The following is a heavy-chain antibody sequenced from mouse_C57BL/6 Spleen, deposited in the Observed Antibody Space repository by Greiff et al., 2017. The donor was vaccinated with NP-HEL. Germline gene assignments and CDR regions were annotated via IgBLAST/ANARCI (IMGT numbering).Heavy chain of an antibody. J-gene: IGHJ3*01. CDR1: GYAFTNYL. CDR2: INPGSGGT. D-gene: IGHD1-1*01. V-gene: IGHV1-54*01. CDR3: ARDYYGSGAY. Sequence: QVQLQQSGAELVRPGTSVKVSCKASGYAFTNYLIEWVKQRPGQGLEWIGVINPGSGGTNYNEKFKGKATLPADKSSSTAYMQLSSLTSEDSAVYFCARDYYGSGAYWGQGTLVTVSA.